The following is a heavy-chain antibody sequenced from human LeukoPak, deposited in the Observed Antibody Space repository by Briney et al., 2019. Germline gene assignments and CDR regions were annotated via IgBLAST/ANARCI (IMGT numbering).Heavy chain of an antibody. CDR1: GFTFSSYA. J-gene: IGHJ4*02. Sequence: GRSLRLSCAASGFTFSSYAMHWVRQAPGKGLEWVAVISYDGSNKYYADSVKGRFTISRDSSKNTLYLQMNSLRAEDTAVYYCARDLTGGYSYGYWGQGTLVTVSS. CDR3: ARDLTGGYSYGY. D-gene: IGHD5-18*01. V-gene: IGHV3-30*04. CDR2: ISYDGSNK.